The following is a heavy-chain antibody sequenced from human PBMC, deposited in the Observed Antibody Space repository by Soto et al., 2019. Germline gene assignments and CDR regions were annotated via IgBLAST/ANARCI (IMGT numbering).Heavy chain of an antibody. CDR2: IFDSGST. J-gene: IGHJ2*01. D-gene: IGHD2-8*01. CDR3: AREIIPMTNDSYFDL. CDR1: GGSISGGVHS. V-gene: IGHV4-30-4*08. Sequence: SETLSLTCTVSGGSISGGVHSWSWIRQPPGKGLEWIGHIFDSGSTYYNPSLKSRLTISVDTSKNQFSLRLSSVTAADTAVYYCAREIIPMTNDSYFDLWGRGTLVTVSS.